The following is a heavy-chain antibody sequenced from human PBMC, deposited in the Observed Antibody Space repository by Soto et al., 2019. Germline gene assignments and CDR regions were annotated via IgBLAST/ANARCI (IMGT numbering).Heavy chain of an antibody. D-gene: IGHD6-6*01. Sequence: YLILSCAASRFTFDDYAMQWVRQAPGKGLEWVSDISWDSGSIGYADSLKGRFTISRDHAKNSLYLQMNSLRAEDTALYYCAKVFGQQLGYYYYGMDFWGRGNTVIVSS. CDR2: ISWDSGSI. V-gene: IGHV3-9*01. CDR1: RFTFDDYA. CDR3: AKVFGQQLGYYYYGMDF. J-gene: IGHJ6*02.